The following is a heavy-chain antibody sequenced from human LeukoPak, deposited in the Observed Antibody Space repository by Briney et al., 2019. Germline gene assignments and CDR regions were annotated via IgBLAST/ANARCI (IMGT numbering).Heavy chain of an antibody. CDR2: INQDGSVI. V-gene: IGHV3-7*03. CDR1: GFTVSSNY. D-gene: IGHD3-9*01. Sequence: GGSLRLSCAASGFTVSSNYMSWVRQAPGEGLEWVANINQDGSVIYYVDSERGRFTISRDNSKNSVYLQMNSLRVEDTAAYYCASGDNDWSLGGQGTLVTVSS. CDR3: ASGDNDWSL. J-gene: IGHJ4*02.